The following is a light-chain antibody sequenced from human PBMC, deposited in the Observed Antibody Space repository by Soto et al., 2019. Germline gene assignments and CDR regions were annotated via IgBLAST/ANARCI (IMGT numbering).Light chain of an antibody. CDR2: GTS. V-gene: IGLV7-43*01. CDR3: LLYYGGAHV. Sequence: QTVVTQEASVTVSPGGTVTLTCASSTGAVTSANSPNWFQQKPGQAPRALIFGTSNTHSWTPARFSGSLLGGKAALTLSGVHPEDEAEYYCLLYYGGAHVFGTGTKLTVL. CDR1: TGAVTSANS. J-gene: IGLJ1*01.